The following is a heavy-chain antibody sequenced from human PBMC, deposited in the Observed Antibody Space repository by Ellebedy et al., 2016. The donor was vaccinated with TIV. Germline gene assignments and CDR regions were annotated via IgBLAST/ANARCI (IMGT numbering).Heavy chain of an antibody. D-gene: IGHD3-10*01. CDR3: AHRPGPRGWFSS. J-gene: IGHJ5*02. Sequence: SGPTLVXPTQTLSLTCTFSGFSLTTSSVGVGWIRQPPGKALEWLAIIYGHDDKHYSPSLQSRLTITKDTSKNQVVLTMTNMDPVDTATYFCAHRPGPRGWFSSWGPGTLVTVSS. CDR1: GFSLTTSSVG. CDR2: IYGHDDK. V-gene: IGHV2-5*01.